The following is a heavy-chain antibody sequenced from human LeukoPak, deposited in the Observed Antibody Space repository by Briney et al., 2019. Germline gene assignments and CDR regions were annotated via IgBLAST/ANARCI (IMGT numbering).Heavy chain of an antibody. CDR3: ARVIRSDFWSGYYPYYYGMDV. V-gene: IGHV3-21*01. J-gene: IGHJ6*02. CDR1: GFTFSSYS. CDR2: ISSSSSYI. D-gene: IGHD3-3*01. Sequence: GGSLRLSCAASGFTFSSYSMNWVRQAPGKGLEWVSSISSSSSYIYYADSVKGRLTISRDNAKNSLYLQMNSLRAEDTAVYYCARVIRSDFWSGYYPYYYGMDVWGQGTTVTVSS.